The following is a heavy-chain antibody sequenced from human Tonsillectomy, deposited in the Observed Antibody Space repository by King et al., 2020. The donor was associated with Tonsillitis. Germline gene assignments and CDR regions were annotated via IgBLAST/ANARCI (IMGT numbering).Heavy chain of an antibody. Sequence: TLKESGPTLVKPTQTLTLTCTFSGFSLSTSGVGVGWIRQPPGKALEWLALIYWNDVKRYSPSLKSRLTITKDTSKNQVVLTMTNMDPVDTATYYCAHRLAGTMNFDYWGQGTLVTVSS. CDR3: AHRLAGTMNFDY. CDR1: GFSLSTSGVG. D-gene: IGHD6-19*01. CDR2: IYWNDVK. J-gene: IGHJ4*02. V-gene: IGHV2-5*01.